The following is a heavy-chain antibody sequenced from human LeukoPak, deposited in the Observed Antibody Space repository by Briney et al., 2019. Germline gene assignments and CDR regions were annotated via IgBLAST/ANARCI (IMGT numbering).Heavy chain of an antibody. D-gene: IGHD4-17*01. J-gene: IGHJ6*02. CDR1: GITFSSYA. CDR3: AKVHLPVGYGDTGGMDV. CDR2: ISGSGGNT. V-gene: IGHV3-23*01. Sequence: GGSLRLSCAASGITFSSYAMSWVRQAPGKGLEWVSAISGSGGNTYYADSVKGRFTISRDNSKNTLYLQMNSLRAEDTAVYYCAKVHLPVGYGDTGGMDVWGQGTTVTVSS.